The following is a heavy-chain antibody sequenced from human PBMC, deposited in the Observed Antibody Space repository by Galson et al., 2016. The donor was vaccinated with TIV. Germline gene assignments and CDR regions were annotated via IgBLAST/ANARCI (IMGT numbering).Heavy chain of an antibody. V-gene: IGHV3-33*01. CDR2: IWYDGSKE. CDR3: ARDAATENPYKNYYYYSGMNV. D-gene: IGHD6-25*01. Sequence: SLRLSCAASGFTFSRYGMHWVRQVPGKGLEWVAVIWYDGSKEYYVDSVKGRFTISRDNSKSKLYLQMNSLRADDTGVYYCARDAATENPYKNYYYYSGMNVWGQGTTVTVS. CDR1: GFTFSRYG. J-gene: IGHJ6*02.